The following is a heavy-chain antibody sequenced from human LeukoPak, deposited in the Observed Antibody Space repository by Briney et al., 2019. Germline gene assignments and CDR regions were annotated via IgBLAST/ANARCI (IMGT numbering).Heavy chain of an antibody. Sequence: LETLSLTCTVSGGSISSSSYYWGWIRQPPGKGLEWIGSIYYSGSTYYNPSLKSRVTISVDTSKNQFSLKLSSVTAADTAVYYCARGAAAAPEDYWGQGTLVTVSS. CDR3: ARGAAAAPEDY. J-gene: IGHJ4*02. CDR1: GGSISSSSYY. D-gene: IGHD6-13*01. V-gene: IGHV4-39*07. CDR2: IYYSGST.